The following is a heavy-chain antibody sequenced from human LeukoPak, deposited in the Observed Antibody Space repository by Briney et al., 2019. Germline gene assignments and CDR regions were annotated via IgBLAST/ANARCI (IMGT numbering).Heavy chain of an antibody. CDR2: IYYSGST. Sequence: SETLSLTCTVSGGSISSYYWSWIRQPPGKGLEWIGYIYYSGSTNYNPSLKSRVTISVDTSKNQFSLKLSSVTAADTAVYYCARCFVSHGVLDWGQGTLVTVSS. J-gene: IGHJ4*02. V-gene: IGHV4-59*01. D-gene: IGHD2-8*01. CDR1: GGSISSYY. CDR3: ARCFVSHGVLD.